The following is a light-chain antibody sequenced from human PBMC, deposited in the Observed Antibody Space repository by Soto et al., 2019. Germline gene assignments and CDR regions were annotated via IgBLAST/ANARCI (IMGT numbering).Light chain of an antibody. Sequence: QSALTQPASVSGSPGQSITISCTGTSSDIAYYNYVSWYQQHPDKAPKLIIYDVNYRPSGVSYRFSGSKSGNTASLTISGLQAEDAADYYCSSYTSSNSVIFGGGTKLTVL. CDR2: DVN. CDR3: SSYTSSNSVI. J-gene: IGLJ2*01. V-gene: IGLV2-14*03. CDR1: SSDIAYYNY.